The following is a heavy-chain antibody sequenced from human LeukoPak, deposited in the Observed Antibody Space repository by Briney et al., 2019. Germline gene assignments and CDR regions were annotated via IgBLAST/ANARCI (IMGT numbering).Heavy chain of an antibody. CDR1: GGTFSSYA. CDR2: ITPILGIA. CDR3: ARDVYSYDFWSGYYTGEDY. V-gene: IGHV1-69*04. Sequence: VASVKVSCKASGGTFSSYAISWVRQAPGQGLEWMGRITPILGIANYAQKFQGRVTITADKSTSTAYMELSSLRSEDTAVYYCARDVYSYDFWSGYYTGEDYWGQGTLVTVSS. J-gene: IGHJ4*02. D-gene: IGHD3-3*01.